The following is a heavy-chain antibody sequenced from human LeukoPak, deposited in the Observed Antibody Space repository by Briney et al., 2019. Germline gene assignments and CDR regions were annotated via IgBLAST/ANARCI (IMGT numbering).Heavy chain of an antibody. Sequence: PGGSLRLSCAASGFTFSSYAMHWVRQAPGKGLEWVAVISYDGSNKYYADSVKGRFTISRDNSKDTLYLQMNSLRAEDTAVYYCARSTTSYCSSTSGDHWGQGTLVTVSS. D-gene: IGHD2-2*01. CDR1: GFTFSSYA. CDR2: ISYDGSNK. V-gene: IGHV3-30-3*01. CDR3: ARSTTSYCSSTSGDH. J-gene: IGHJ1*01.